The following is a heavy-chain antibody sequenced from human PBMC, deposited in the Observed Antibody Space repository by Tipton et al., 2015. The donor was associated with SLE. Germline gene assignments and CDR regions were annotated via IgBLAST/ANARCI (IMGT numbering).Heavy chain of an antibody. CDR1: GFTFSTYA. V-gene: IGHV3-30*04. J-gene: IGHJ6*02. CDR3: AKDLRGSSSWSDSYYYYGMDV. D-gene: IGHD6-13*01. CDR2: ISYDGRSH. Sequence: SLRLSCAASGFTFSTYAMNWVRQAPGKGLEWVAVISYDGRSHYYADAVKGRFTISRDNSKNTLYLQMNSLRVEDTAVYFCAKDLRGSSSWSDSYYYYGMDVWGQGTTVTVSS.